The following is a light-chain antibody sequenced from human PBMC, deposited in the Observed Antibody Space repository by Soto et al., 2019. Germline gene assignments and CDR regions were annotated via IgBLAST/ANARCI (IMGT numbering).Light chain of an antibody. J-gene: IGKJ5*01. Sequence: PGERATLSCRASQTVSNQLAWYQQKPGQAPRLLIYDASRRVTGIPARFSGSGSGTDFTLTLSSLEPEDFAVYYCQQRAGSSTFGQGTRLEIK. V-gene: IGKV3-11*01. CDR1: QTVSNQ. CDR2: DAS. CDR3: QQRAGSST.